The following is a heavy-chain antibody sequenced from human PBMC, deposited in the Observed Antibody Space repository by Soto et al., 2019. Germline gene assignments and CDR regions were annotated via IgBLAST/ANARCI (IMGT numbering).Heavy chain of an antibody. CDR3: ARGLPNIAARPNYYYGMDV. D-gene: IGHD6-6*01. CDR1: GGSFSGYY. CDR2: INHSGST. Sequence: QVQLQQWGAGLLKPSETLSLTCAVYGGSFSGYYWSWIRQPPGKGLEWIGEINHSGSTNYNPSLKSRVTISVDTSKNQFSLKLSSVTAADTAVYYCARGLPNIAARPNYYYGMDVW. V-gene: IGHV4-34*01. J-gene: IGHJ6*01.